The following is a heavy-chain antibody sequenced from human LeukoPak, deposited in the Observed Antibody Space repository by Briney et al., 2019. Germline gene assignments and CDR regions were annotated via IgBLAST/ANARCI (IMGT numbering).Heavy chain of an antibody. V-gene: IGHV4-59*01. Sequence: PSETLSLTCSVSGGYISSYYWSWIRQPPGKGLEWIGIINYSGSTKYNPSLKSRVSISVDTSKNQFSLRLTSVTVADTAVYFCERVPNAPKIEPNWFDPWGQGTLFTVSS. CDR3: ERVPNAPKIEPNWFDP. CDR2: INYSGST. D-gene: IGHD1-14*01. J-gene: IGHJ5*02. CDR1: GGYISSYY.